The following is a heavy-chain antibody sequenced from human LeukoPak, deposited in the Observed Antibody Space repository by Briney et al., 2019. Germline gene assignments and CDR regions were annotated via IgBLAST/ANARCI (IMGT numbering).Heavy chain of an antibody. D-gene: IGHD2-2*01. CDR2: IIPIFGTA. J-gene: IGHJ6*03. V-gene: IGHV1-69*05. CDR1: GGTFSSYA. Sequence: SVKVSCKASGGTFSSYAISWVRQAPGQGLEWMGGIIPIFGTANYAQKFQGRVTITTDESTSTAYMELSSLRSEDTAVYYCARDKWVPAAISAYYMDVWGKGTTVTVSS. CDR3: ARDKWVPAAISAYYMDV.